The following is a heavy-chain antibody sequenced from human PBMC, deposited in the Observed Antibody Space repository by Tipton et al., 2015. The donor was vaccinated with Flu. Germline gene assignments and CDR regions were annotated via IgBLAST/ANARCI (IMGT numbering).Heavy chain of an antibody. V-gene: IGHV4-59*01. CDR1: GGSISSYY. Sequence: LRLSCTVSGGSISSYYWSWIRQPPGKGLEWIGYIYYSGSTNYNPSLKSRVTISVDTSKNQFSLKLSSVTAADTAVYYCARDLGSGGSFDYWGQGTLVTASS. J-gene: IGHJ4*02. CDR2: IYYSGST. D-gene: IGHD6-25*01. CDR3: ARDLGSGGSFDY.